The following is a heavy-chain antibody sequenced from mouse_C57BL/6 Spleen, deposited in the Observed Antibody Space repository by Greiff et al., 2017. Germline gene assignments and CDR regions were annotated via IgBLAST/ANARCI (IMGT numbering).Heavy chain of an antibody. Sequence: VMLVESGPGLVAPSQSLSITCTVSGFSLTSYGVDWVRQSPGKGLEWLGVIWGVGSTNYNSALKSRLSISKDNSKSQGFLKMNSLQTDDTAMYYCARYGYDGRPFAYWGQGTLVTVSA. V-gene: IGHV2-6*01. CDR1: GFSLTSYG. CDR3: ARYGYDGRPFAY. CDR2: IWGVGST. J-gene: IGHJ3*01. D-gene: IGHD2-2*01.